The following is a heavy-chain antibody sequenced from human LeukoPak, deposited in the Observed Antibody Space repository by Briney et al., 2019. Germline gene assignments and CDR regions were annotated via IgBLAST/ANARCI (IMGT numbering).Heavy chain of an antibody. CDR2: IYPADSDT. J-gene: IGHJ4*02. V-gene: IGHV5-51*01. Sequence: GESLKISCKGSGYRFTNYHIGWVRQMPGKGLEWMEIIYPADSDTRYRPTFRGQVTISVDKSINTAYLQWSSLKASDTVMYTRLISRGSDYNYVDDWGQGTLITVSS. D-gene: IGHD5-24*01. CDR3: LISRGSDYNYVDD. CDR1: GYRFTNYH.